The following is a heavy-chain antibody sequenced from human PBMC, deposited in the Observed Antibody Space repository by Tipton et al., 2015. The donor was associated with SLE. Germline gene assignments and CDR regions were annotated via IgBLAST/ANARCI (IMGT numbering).Heavy chain of an antibody. V-gene: IGHV3-23*03. CDR3: ARQPLEYYLDY. CDR1: GFTFSSYA. Sequence: SLRLSCAASGFTFSSYAMSWVRQAPGKGLEWVSVIYTGGSTYYVDSVKGRFTISRDNSKNTLYLQMNSLRAEDTAVYYCARQPLEYYLDYWGQGNLVTVSP. CDR2: IYTGGST. D-gene: IGHD6-13*01. J-gene: IGHJ4*02.